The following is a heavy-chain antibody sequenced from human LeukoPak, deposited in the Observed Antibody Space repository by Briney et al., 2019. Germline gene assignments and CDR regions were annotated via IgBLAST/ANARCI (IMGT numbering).Heavy chain of an antibody. CDR1: GDSITSHSR. Sequence: PSETLSLTCAVSGDSITSHSRWSWVRQPPGKGLEWIGEVHHGGASNYDPSLESRVTISVDKSKNRFSLNLRSVTAADTATYYCASHVTVLGTRGFDFWGRGTLVTVS. D-gene: IGHD6-19*01. V-gene: IGHV4-4*02. J-gene: IGHJ4*02. CDR2: VHHGGAS. CDR3: ASHVTVLGTRGFDF.